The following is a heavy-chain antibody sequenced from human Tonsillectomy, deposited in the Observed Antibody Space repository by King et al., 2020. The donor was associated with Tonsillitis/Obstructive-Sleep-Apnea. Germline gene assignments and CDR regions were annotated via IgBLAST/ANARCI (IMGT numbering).Heavy chain of an antibody. CDR2: IYNSGRT. J-gene: IGHJ4*02. D-gene: IGHD4-11*01. V-gene: IGHV4-59*08. CDR1: GGSIGSDY. Sequence: HVQLQESGPGLVKPSETLSLTCTVSGGSIGSDYWSWIRQPPGKGLEWIGYIYNSGRTSYNPSLKSRVTISLDTSKNQFSLKLRSVTAADTAVYYCATQTTVTYFDYWGQGTLVTVSS. CDR3: ATQTTVTYFDY.